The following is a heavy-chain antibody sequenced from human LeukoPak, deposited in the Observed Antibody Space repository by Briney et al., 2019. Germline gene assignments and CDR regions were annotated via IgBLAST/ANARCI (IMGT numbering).Heavy chain of an antibody. CDR2: IHYSGST. CDR1: GGSISSYY. D-gene: IGHD4-23*01. CDR3: ARGYGGIPYYFDY. Sequence: PSETLSLTCTVSGGSISSYYWSWIRQPPGKGLEWIGYIHYSGSTNYNPSLKSRVTISVDTSKNQFSLKLSSVTAADTAVYYCARGYGGIPYYFDYWGQGTLVTVSS. J-gene: IGHJ4*02. V-gene: IGHV4-59*01.